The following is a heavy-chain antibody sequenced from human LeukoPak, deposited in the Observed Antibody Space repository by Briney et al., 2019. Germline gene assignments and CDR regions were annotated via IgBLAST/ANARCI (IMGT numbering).Heavy chain of an antibody. CDR1: GISFSNYW. V-gene: IGHV3-7*01. J-gene: IGHJ2*01. CDR2: IKEDGSDK. D-gene: IGHD2-21*02. Sequence: QPGGSLRLSCAASGISFSNYWMPWIRPAPEKGLQWVANIKEDGSDKNYADSVKGRFTISRDNAKNLLYLQMNSLRAEDTAVYYCARWTDWYFDLWGRGTLVTVSS. CDR3: ARWTDWYFDL.